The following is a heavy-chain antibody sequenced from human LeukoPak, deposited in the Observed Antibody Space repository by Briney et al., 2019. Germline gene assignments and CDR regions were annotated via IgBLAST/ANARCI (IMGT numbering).Heavy chain of an antibody. D-gene: IGHD3-10*01. Sequence: GGSLRLSFAASGFTFSSYWMHWVRQAPGKGLMWVSRINNDGSSTSHADSVKGRFTISRDNAKNTLYLQMNSLRAEDTAVYYCARGRGYLDYWGQGTLVTVSS. CDR1: GFTFSSYW. J-gene: IGHJ4*02. CDR2: INNDGSST. V-gene: IGHV3-74*01. CDR3: ARGRGYLDY.